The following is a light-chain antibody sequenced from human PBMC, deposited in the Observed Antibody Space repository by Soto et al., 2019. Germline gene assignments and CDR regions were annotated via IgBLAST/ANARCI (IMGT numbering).Light chain of an antibody. J-gene: IGKJ1*01. CDR2: AAS. CDR1: QSVSTH. V-gene: IGKV3-20*01. CDR3: QQYGSSSRT. Sequence: DIVMTQSPASLSLSPGDRATLTCRASQSVSTHLAWYQQKPGQAPRLLIYAASSRASGIPARFSGSGSGTEFTLTISRLEPEDFATYYCQQYGSSSRTFGQGTKVDIK.